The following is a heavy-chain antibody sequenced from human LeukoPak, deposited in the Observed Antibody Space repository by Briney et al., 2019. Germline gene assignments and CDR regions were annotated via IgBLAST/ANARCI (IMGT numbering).Heavy chain of an antibody. V-gene: IGHV4-31*03. CDR2: IYYSGST. Sequence: PSETLSLTCTVSGGSISSGGYYWSWIRQHPGKGLEWIGYIYYSGSTYYNPSLKSRVTISVDTSKNQFSLKLSSVTAADTAVYYCARDGAVWDPDSGYYGMDVWGQGTTVTVSS. CDR1: GGSISSGGYY. CDR3: ARDGAVWDPDSGYYGMDV. J-gene: IGHJ6*02. D-gene: IGHD1-14*01.